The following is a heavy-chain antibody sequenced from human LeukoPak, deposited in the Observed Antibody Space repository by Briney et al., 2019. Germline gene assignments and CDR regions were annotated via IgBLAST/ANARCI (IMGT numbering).Heavy chain of an antibody. CDR2: FYYTGDT. V-gene: IGHV4-39*01. J-gene: IGHJ4*02. D-gene: IGHD6-19*01. CDR1: GGSISSTSYY. Sequence: PSETLSLTCTVSGGSISSTSYYWGWIRQPPGKGLEWIGSFYYTGDTYYNPSLKSRVTISVDTSKNQFSLKLNYVTAADTAVYYCASEETIFDSSGWYIDYWGQGTLVTVSS. CDR3: ASEETIFDSSGWYIDY.